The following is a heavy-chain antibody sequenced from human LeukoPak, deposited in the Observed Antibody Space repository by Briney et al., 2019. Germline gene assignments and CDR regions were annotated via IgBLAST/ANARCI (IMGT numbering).Heavy chain of an antibody. V-gene: IGHV3-30*18. CDR3: ANAEVERMVRGVINLRRFDY. J-gene: IGHJ4*02. CDR1: GFAFSSYG. Sequence: GGSLRLSCAASGFAFSSYGMHWVRQAPGKGLEWVAVISYDGSNKYYADSVKGRFTISRDNSKNTLYLQMNSLRAEDTAVYYCANAEVERMVRGVINLRRFDYWGQGTLVTVSS. CDR2: ISYDGSNK. D-gene: IGHD3-10*01.